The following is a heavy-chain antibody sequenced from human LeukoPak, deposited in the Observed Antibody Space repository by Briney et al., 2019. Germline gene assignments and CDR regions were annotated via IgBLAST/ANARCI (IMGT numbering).Heavy chain of an antibody. CDR1: GFSVSSYG. V-gene: IGHV3-48*03. J-gene: IGHJ4*02. CDR3: ARDRSGWYYFDH. Sequence: GGSLRLPCAASGFSVSSYGFNWVRQAPGRGLEWVSYISTSGTSMYYADSVRGRFTVSRDNAKNSLYLQMNNLRAEDTAVYYCARDRSGWYYFDHWGQGTLVTVSS. CDR2: ISTSGTSM. D-gene: IGHD6-19*01.